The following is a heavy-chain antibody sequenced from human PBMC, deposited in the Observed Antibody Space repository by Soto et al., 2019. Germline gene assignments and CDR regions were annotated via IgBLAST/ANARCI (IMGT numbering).Heavy chain of an antibody. CDR1: GFTFSDYY. CDR2: ISSSSSYT. Sequence: GGSLRLSCAASGFTFSDYYMSWIRQAPGKGLEWVSYISSSSSYTNYADSVKGRFTISRDNAKNSLYLQMNSLRAEDTAVYYCAREGGSYYPAAFDYWGQGTLVTVSS. D-gene: IGHD1-26*01. V-gene: IGHV3-11*06. J-gene: IGHJ4*02. CDR3: AREGGSYYPAAFDY.